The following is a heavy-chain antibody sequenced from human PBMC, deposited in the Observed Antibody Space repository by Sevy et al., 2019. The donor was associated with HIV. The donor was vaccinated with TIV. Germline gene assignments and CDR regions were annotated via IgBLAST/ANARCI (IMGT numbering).Heavy chain of an antibody. CDR2: FYSTGST. CDR3: LLPRATGWYEGTGGYFDF. CDR1: GGSISSSYY. J-gene: IGHJ2*01. V-gene: IGHV4-39*01. Sequence: SETLSLTCSVSGGSISSSYYWGWIRQPPGKGLEWIGSFYSTGSTNYNPSLVGRVSIFADTSKNQFSLKMTSVTTADSAVNFCLLPRATGWYEGTGGYFDFWGRGTLVTVSS. D-gene: IGHD6-19*01.